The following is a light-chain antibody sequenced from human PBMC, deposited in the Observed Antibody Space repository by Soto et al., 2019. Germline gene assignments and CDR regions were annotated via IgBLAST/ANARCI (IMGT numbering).Light chain of an antibody. CDR2: EVS. CDR3: SSFTGTGSFV. Sequence: QSVLTQPASVSGSPGQSITISCNGTRGDIGAYNYVSWYQQRPGEAPKLIIFEVSNRPSGVSTRFSGSKSGNTASLNISGLQPEDETDYYCSSFTGTGSFVFGGGTKLTVL. CDR1: RGDIGAYNY. J-gene: IGLJ2*01. V-gene: IGLV2-14*01.